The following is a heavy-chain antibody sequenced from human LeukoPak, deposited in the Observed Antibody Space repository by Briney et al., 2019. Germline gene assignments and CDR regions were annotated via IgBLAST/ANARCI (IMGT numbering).Heavy chain of an antibody. V-gene: IGHV3-21*01. D-gene: IGHD2-2*01. Sequence: PGGSLRLSCAASGFTFSSYSMNWVRQAPGKGLEWVSSISSSSSYIYYADSVKGRFTISRDNAKNSLYLQMNSLRAEDTAVYYCARDRISRMGYCSSTSCFFYDYWGQGTLVTVSS. J-gene: IGHJ4*02. CDR3: ARDRISRMGYCSSTSCFFYDY. CDR1: GFTFSSYS. CDR2: ISSSSSYI.